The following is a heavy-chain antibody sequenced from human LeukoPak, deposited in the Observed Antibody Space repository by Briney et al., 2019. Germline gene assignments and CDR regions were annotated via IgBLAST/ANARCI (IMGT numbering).Heavy chain of an antibody. CDR1: GSSINSVYS. Sequence: SETLSLTCTVFGSSINSVYSWGWIRQPPGKGPEWIGSIYHNGNTYYNSSLKSRVTISVHTSENQFSLKLSSVTAADTAVYYCARVPFSIFGVVNPHSHWFDPWGQGTLVTVSS. CDR3: ARVPFSIFGVVNPHSHWFDP. V-gene: IGHV4-38-2*02. J-gene: IGHJ5*02. D-gene: IGHD3-3*01. CDR2: IYHNGNT.